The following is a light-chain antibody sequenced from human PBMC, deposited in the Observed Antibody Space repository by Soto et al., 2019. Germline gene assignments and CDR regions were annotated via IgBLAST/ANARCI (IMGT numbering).Light chain of an antibody. Sequence: QSALTQPASVSGSPGQSITFSCTGTSSDVGVYNYVSWYQQHPGKAPKLMIYEVSHRPSGVSNRFSGSKSGNTASLTISGLQAEDEADYYCSSSTSSNTWVFGGGTKPTVL. CDR1: SSDVGVYNY. CDR3: SSSTSSNTWV. J-gene: IGLJ3*02. CDR2: EVS. V-gene: IGLV2-14*01.